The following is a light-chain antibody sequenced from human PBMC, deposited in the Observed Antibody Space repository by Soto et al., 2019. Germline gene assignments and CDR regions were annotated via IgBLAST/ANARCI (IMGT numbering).Light chain of an antibody. V-gene: IGLV2-14*01. CDR2: EVS. J-gene: IGLJ1*01. Sequence: QSVLTQPASVSGSPGQAITISCSGTSSDVGAYNYVSWYQQYPGKAPKLMIYEVSNRPSGVSNRFSGSKSGNTASLTISGLQAEDEADYYCSSYTSSSTLEGYVFGTGTKLTVL. CDR1: SSDVGAYNY. CDR3: SSYTSSSTLEGYV.